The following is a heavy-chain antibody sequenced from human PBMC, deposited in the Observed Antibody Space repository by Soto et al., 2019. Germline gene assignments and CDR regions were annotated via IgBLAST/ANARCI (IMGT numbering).Heavy chain of an antibody. Sequence: DVQLLESGGGSVHPGGSLRLACAGSGFRFSYYSMNWVRQAPGKGLEWVSYITSSGDSTYYADSVKGRFTVSRDNAKNSLFLQMNCLRDEDTAVYYCERLPKGSTVTSWGQGTLVTVSS. CDR3: ERLPKGSTVTS. V-gene: IGHV3-48*02. CDR2: ITSSGDST. CDR1: GFRFSYYS. J-gene: IGHJ4*02. D-gene: IGHD4-17*01.